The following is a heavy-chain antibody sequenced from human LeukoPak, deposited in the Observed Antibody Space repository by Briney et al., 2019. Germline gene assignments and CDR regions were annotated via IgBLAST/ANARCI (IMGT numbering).Heavy chain of an antibody. D-gene: IGHD3-10*01. Sequence: FETLSLTCAAYGGSFSGYYWSWIRQPPGKGLEWIGEINHSGSTNYNPSLKSRVTISVDTSKNQFSLKLSSVTAADTAVYYCARVRRYYGSGSYHDYWGQGPWSPSPQ. CDR2: INHSGST. V-gene: IGHV4-34*01. J-gene: IGHJ4*02. CDR3: ARVRRYYGSGSYHDY. CDR1: GGSFSGYY.